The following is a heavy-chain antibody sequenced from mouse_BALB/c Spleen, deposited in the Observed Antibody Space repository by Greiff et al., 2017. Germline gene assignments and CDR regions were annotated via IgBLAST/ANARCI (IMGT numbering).Heavy chain of an antibody. V-gene: IGHV5-4*02. Sequence: EVKLMESGGGLVKPGGSLKLSCAASGFTFSDYYMYWVRQTPEKRLEWVATISDGGSYTYYPDSVKGRFTISRDNAKNNLYLQMSSLKSEDTAMYYCARDRGGTRDFDYWGQGTTLTVSS. CDR1: GFTFSDYY. CDR3: ARDRGGTRDFDY. CDR2: ISDGGSYT. D-gene: IGHD3-3*01. J-gene: IGHJ2*01.